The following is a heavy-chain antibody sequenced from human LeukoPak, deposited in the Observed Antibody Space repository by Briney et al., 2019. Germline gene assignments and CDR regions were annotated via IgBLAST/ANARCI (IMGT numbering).Heavy chain of an antibody. CDR2: ISSSGGTI. V-gene: IGHV3-48*03. J-gene: IGHJ4*02. D-gene: IGHD5-12*01. Sequence: GGSLRPSCAASGFTFSTSEMNWVRQAPGKGLEWVSYISSSGGTIYYTDSVKGRFTISRDNAKNSLYLQMNSLRAEDTAVYYCAREYSGVLDYWGQGTLVTVSS. CDR1: GFTFSTSE. CDR3: AREYSGVLDY.